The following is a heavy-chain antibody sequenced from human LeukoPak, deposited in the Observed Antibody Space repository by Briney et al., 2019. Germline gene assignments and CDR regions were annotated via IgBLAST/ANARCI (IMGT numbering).Heavy chain of an antibody. D-gene: IGHD3-3*02. V-gene: IGHV3-23*01. CDR1: GFPFNTYA. CDR3: AKLAFYETSAPLRDISF. J-gene: IGHJ4*02. Sequence: PGGPLRLSCAASGFPFNTYAMSWVRQAPGKGLEYISVIRPTGTNTYYASSVKGRFTISRDDSRTTVYLQMSSLRAEDTAIYYCAKLAFYETSAPLRDISFWGQGTLVTVSS. CDR2: IRPTGTNT.